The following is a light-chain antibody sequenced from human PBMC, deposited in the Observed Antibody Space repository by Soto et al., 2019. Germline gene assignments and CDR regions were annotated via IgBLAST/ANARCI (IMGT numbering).Light chain of an antibody. CDR2: GAS. J-gene: IGKJ1*01. V-gene: IGKV3-20*01. Sequence: EIVLTQSPGTLSLSPGERATLSCRASQSVSSSYLAWYRQKPGQAPRLLIYGASSRATGIPDRFSGSGSGTDFTLTISRLEPEDFAVYYCQQGETFGQGTKVEIK. CDR3: QQGET. CDR1: QSVSSSY.